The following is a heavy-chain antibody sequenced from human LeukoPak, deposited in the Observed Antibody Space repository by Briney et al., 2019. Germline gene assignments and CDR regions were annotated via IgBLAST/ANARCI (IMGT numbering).Heavy chain of an antibody. CDR1: GYTFTAYY. D-gene: IGHD4-11*01. V-gene: IGHV1-2*02. Sequence: ASVKVSCNTSGYTFTAYYVHWVRQAPGQGLEWMGLIKPSSGGTKYAQKFQGRVTMTRDTSISTAYMELSRLTSDDTAVYYCARVEGSASTTGDWGQGTPVTVS. J-gene: IGHJ4*02. CDR3: ARVEGSASTTGD. CDR2: IKPSSGGT.